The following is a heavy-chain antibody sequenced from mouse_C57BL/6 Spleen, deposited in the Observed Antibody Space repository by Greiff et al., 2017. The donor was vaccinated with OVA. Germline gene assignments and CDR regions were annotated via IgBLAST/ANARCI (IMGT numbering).Heavy chain of an antibody. CDR3: ARVYYGYDVDYAMDY. CDR2: ISYDGSN. D-gene: IGHD2-2*01. CDR1: GYSITSGYY. V-gene: IGHV3-6*01. Sequence: EVKVEESGPGLVKPSQSLSLTCSVTGYSITSGYYWNWIRQFPGNKLEWMGYISYDGSNNYNPSLKNRISITRDTSKNQFFLKLNSVTTEDTATYYCARVYYGYDVDYAMDYWGQGTSVTVSS. J-gene: IGHJ4*01.